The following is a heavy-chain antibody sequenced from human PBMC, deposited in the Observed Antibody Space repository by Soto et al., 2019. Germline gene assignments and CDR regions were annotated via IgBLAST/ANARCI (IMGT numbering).Heavy chain of an antibody. CDR2: IYNIGSP. Sequence: QVQLQESGPGLVKPSETLSLTCTVSGASISGFYWTWIRQSPGKGLEWIGYIYNIGSPNYNPSLKSRVTISVDTSKKQFSLRLRSVTAADTAVYYCARDIGNYYGIDYWGQGTLVTVSS. J-gene: IGHJ4*02. CDR3: ARDIGNYYGIDY. D-gene: IGHD3-10*01. V-gene: IGHV4-59*01. CDR1: GASISGFY.